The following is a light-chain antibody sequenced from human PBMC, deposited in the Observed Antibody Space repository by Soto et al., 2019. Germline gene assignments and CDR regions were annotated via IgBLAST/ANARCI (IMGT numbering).Light chain of an antibody. J-gene: IGLJ1*01. V-gene: IGLV2-14*01. CDR1: SSDAGGYNY. CDR2: EVS. Sequence: QSVLTQPASVSGSPGQSITISCTGTSSDAGGYNYVSWYQQHPGKAPKLMIYEVSNRPSGVSNRFSGSKSGNTASLTISGLQAEDEADYYCSSYTSSSPLYVFGTGTKVTVL. CDR3: SSYTSSSPLYV.